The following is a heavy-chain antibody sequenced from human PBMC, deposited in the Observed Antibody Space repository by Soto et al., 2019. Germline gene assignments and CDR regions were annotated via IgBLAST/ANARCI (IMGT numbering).Heavy chain of an antibody. CDR1: GFTFSSYG. CDR3: AREDGGNSGWFD. D-gene: IGHD2-21*02. CDR2: IWYDGSNK. V-gene: IGHV3-33*01. Sequence: QVQLVESGGGVVQPGRSLRLSCAASGFTFSSYGMHWVRQAPGKGLEWVAVIWYDGSNKHYADSVKGRFTISRDNSKNTLYLQMNSLRAEDTAVYYCAREDGGNSGWFDWGQGTLVTVSS. J-gene: IGHJ4*02.